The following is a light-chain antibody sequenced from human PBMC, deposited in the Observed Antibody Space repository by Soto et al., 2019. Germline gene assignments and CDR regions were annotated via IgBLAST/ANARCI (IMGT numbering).Light chain of an antibody. CDR2: STS. V-gene: IGKV1-39*01. CDR1: QSISYY. CDR3: QQSYSTPWT. Sequence: DIQMTQSPSSLSASVGDRVTITCGASQSISYYLNLYQQKQGRAPRLLIYSTSTLQSGVPSKFSGSASGTDFTLTISSLQPEDFATYYCQQSYSTPWTFGQGTKVDIK. J-gene: IGKJ1*01.